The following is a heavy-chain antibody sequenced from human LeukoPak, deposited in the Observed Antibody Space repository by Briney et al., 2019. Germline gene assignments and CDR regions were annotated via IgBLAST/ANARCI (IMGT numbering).Heavy chain of an antibody. CDR3: ARGYSSGWYGCRFDY. Sequence: GGSLRLSCAASGFTVSSNYMSWVSQAPGKGLEWVSVIYSGGSTYYADSVKGRFTISRDNSKNTLYLQMNSLRAEDTAVYYCARGYSSGWYGCRFDYWGHGTLVTVSS. D-gene: IGHD6-19*01. V-gene: IGHV3-53*01. CDR1: GFTVSSNY. J-gene: IGHJ4*01. CDR2: IYSGGST.